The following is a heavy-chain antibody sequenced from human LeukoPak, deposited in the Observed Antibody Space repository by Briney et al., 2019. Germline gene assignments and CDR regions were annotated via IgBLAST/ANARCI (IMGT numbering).Heavy chain of an antibody. V-gene: IGHV5-51*01. CDR3: ARGQSGSYYGTNAFDI. CDR1: GYSFTSYW. Sequence: GESLKISCKGSGYSFTSYWIGWVRQMPGKGLEWMGIIYPGDSDTRYSPSFQGQVTISADKSISTAYLQWSSLKALDTAMYYCARGQSGSYYGTNAFDIWGQGTMVTVSS. J-gene: IGHJ3*02. CDR2: IYPGDSDT. D-gene: IGHD1-26*01.